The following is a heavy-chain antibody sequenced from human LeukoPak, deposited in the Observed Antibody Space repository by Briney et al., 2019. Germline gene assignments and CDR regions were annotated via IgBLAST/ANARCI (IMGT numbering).Heavy chain of an antibody. J-gene: IGHJ4*02. CDR1: GFTFGDYA. D-gene: IGHD3-22*01. V-gene: IGHV3-49*04. CDR2: IRSKAYGGTT. CDR3: TRDYYDSSGYSSPHLFGY. Sequence: PGGSLRLSCTASGFTFGDYATSWVRQAPGKGLEWVGFIRSKAYGGTTEYAASVKGRFTISRDDSKSIAYLQMNSLKTEDTAVYYCTRDYYDSSGYSSPHLFGYWGQGTLVTVSS.